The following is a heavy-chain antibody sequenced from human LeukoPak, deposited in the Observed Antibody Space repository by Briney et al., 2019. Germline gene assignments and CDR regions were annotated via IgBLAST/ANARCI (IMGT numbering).Heavy chain of an antibody. Sequence: TLSLTCTVSSGSISSGGYYWTWIRQPPGKGLEWIGYIYHSGSTYYNPSLKSRVTISVDWSRNQFSLKLSSVTAADTAVYYCARVPGPLTTTLGWGQGTLVTVSS. J-gene: IGHJ4*02. CDR2: IYHSGST. CDR3: ARVPGPLTTTLG. D-gene: IGHD3-22*01. CDR1: SGSISSGGYY. V-gene: IGHV4-30-2*01.